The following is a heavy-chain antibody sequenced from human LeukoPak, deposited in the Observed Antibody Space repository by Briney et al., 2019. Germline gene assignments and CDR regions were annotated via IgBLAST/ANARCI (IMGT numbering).Heavy chain of an antibody. CDR3: AKQLGYCSDGSCYFPY. D-gene: IGHD2-15*01. CDR1: GFTFNNYG. CDR2: ISYDGRNI. V-gene: IGHV3-30*18. J-gene: IGHJ4*02. Sequence: GGSLRLSCAASGFTFNNYGMHWVRQAPGKGLEWVAVISYDGRNIHYPDSVQGRFTISRDNSKSTLCLQMNSLRAEDTAVYYCAKQLGYCSDGSCYFPYWGQGTLVTVSS.